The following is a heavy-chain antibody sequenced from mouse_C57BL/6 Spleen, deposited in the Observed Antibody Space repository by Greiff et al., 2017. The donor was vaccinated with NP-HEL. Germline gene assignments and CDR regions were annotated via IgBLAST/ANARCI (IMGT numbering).Heavy chain of an antibody. CDR2: INPSSGYT. V-gene: IGHV1-7*01. D-gene: IGHD2-3*01. J-gene: IGHJ4*01. CDR1: GYTFTSYW. CDR3: ATSPDGYSYAMDY. Sequence: VQLQQSGAELAKPGASVKLSCKASGYTFTSYWMHWVKQRPGQGLEWIGYINPSSGYTKYNQKFKDKVTLTADKSSSTAYMQLSSLTYEDSAVYYSATSPDGYSYAMDYWGQGTSVTVSS.